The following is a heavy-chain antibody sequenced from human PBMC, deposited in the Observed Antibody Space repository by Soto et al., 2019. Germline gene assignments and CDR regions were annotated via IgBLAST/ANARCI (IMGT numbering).Heavy chain of an antibody. Sequence: GGSLRLSCAAAGFTFSSYAISWVREAPGKSLEWVSAISGSGGSTYYADSVKGRFTISRDNSKNTLYLQMNSLRAEDTAVYYCAKAQKEEWLLPTLYYYYGMDVWGQGTTVTVSS. CDR1: GFTFSSYA. CDR3: AKAQKEEWLLPTLYYYYGMDV. CDR2: ISGSGGST. J-gene: IGHJ6*02. V-gene: IGHV3-23*01. D-gene: IGHD3-3*01.